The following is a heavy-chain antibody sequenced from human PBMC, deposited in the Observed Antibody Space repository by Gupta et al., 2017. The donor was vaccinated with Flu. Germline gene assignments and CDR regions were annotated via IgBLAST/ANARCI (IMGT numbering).Heavy chain of an antibody. Sequence: QVQLVQSGAEVKKPGSLVKVSCKASGVTFSTYAINWVRQAPEQGLGWMGGIIPVFGPTNYAQKFQGRVTITADESTSTAYREISSLRSEDTAVYYCARRGGGHCSGGSCYSFDFWGQGTLVTVSS. CDR1: GVTFSTYA. J-gene: IGHJ4*02. CDR2: IIPVFGPT. CDR3: ARRGGGHCSGGSCYSFDF. V-gene: IGHV1-69*01. D-gene: IGHD2-15*01.